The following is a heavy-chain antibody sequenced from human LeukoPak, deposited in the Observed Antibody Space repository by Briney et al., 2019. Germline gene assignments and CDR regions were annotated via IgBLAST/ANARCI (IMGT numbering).Heavy chain of an antibody. CDR1: GCTFSSYA. J-gene: IGHJ5*02. CDR3: ARDQCSGGSCYSTTNWFDP. D-gene: IGHD2-15*01. CDR2: IIPIFGTA. V-gene: IGHV1-69*05. Sequence: ASVKVSCKASGCTFSSYAISWVRQAPGQGLEWMGGIIPIFGTANYAQKFQGRGTITTDESTSTAYMELSSLRSEDTAVYYCARDQCSGGSCYSTTNWFDPWGQGTLVTVSS.